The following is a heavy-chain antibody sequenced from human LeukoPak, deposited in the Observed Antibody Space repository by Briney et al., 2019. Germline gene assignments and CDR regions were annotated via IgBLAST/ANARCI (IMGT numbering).Heavy chain of an antibody. CDR3: ARDTSGYDRSYGYYDY. CDR2: ISGSGGST. J-gene: IGHJ4*02. Sequence: GGSLRLSCAGSGLTPSNCAMSWVRQAPGKGLEWVSGISGSGGSTYYADSVKGRFTISRDNSKNTLYLQMNSLRAEDTAVYYCARDTSGYDRSYGYYDYWGQGTLVTVSS. D-gene: IGHD5-12*01. V-gene: IGHV3-23*01. CDR1: GLTPSNCA.